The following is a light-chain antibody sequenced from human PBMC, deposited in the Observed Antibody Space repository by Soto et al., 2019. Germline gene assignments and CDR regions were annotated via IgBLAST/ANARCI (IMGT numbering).Light chain of an antibody. CDR1: QTVRNNY. V-gene: IGKV3-20*01. CDR2: DAS. CDR3: QVYGILPWK. J-gene: IGKJ1*01. Sequence: IVLPHSPATLSVSPGERSTLSVMSSQTVRNNYLAWYQQKPGQAPRLLIYDASSRATGIPDRFSASGSGTDFTLTISGLQPEDFALYYCQVYGILPWKFGQGNKGDIK.